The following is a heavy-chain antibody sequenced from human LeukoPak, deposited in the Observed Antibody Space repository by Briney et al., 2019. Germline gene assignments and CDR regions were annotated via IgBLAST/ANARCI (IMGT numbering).Heavy chain of an antibody. CDR2: IKEDGSEK. V-gene: IGHV3-7*03. CDR1: GFTFSRYW. Sequence: GGSLRLSCAASGFTFSRYWMSWVRQAPGKGLEWVANIKEDGSEKYYVDSVKGRFTIPRDNAKNSLYLQMNSLRAEDTAVYYCARARGSKSMDAWGKGTTVTVSS. D-gene: IGHD3-10*01. CDR3: ARARGSKSMDA. J-gene: IGHJ6*04.